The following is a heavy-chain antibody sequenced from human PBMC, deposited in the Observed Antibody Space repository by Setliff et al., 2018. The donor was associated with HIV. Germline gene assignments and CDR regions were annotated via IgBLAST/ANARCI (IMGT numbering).Heavy chain of an antibody. Sequence: PSETLSLTCVVSGDSIRNGGYSWTWIRQPPGKGLEWIGFIYHSGSSFYNPSLTGRVTISLDMSQNQFSLKVNSVTAADTAIYYCARGGPAVAYAVDVWGQGTTVTVSS. CDR1: GDSIRNGGYS. CDR2: IYHSGSS. J-gene: IGHJ6*02. CDR3: ARGGPAVAYAVDV. V-gene: IGHV4-30-2*01. D-gene: IGHD5-12*01.